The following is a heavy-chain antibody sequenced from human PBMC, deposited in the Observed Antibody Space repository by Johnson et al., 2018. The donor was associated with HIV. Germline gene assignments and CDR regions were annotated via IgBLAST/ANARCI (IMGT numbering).Heavy chain of an antibody. CDR3: ARDKRAQGAFDI. J-gene: IGHJ3*02. CDR1: GFTFATYW. Sequence: VQLVESGGGLVQPGGSLRLSCEASGFTFATYWMTWVRQVPGKGLECVANIKQDGSERYYADSVKGRFTISRDNAKNSLYLQMNSLRAEDTAVYYCARDKRAQGAFDIWGQGTMVTVSS. CDR2: IKQDGSER. V-gene: IGHV3-7*01.